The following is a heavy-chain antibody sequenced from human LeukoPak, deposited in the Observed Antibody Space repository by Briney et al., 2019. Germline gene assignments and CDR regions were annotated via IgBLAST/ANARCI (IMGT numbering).Heavy chain of an antibody. CDR3: AGYGSGSYYNVRHWFDP. CDR2: INHSGST. Sequence: SETLSLTCAVYGESFSGYYWSWIRQPPGKGLEWIGEINHSGSTNYNPSLKSRVTISVDTSKNQFSLKLSSVTAADTAVYYCAGYGSGSYYNVRHWFDPWGQGTLVTVSS. D-gene: IGHD3-10*01. CDR1: GESFSGYY. J-gene: IGHJ5*02. V-gene: IGHV4-34*01.